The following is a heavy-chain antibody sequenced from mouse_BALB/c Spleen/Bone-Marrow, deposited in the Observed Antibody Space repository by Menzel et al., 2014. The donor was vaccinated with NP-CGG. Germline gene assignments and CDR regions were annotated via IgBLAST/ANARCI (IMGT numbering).Heavy chain of an antibody. CDR2: ISSVGSYT. V-gene: IGHV5-6*02. D-gene: IGHD4-1*01. CDR1: GFTFSNYG. CDR3: AGRGTGTGSYYFDY. Sequence: EVKLQESGGDLVKPGGSLKLSCAASGFTFSNYGMSWVRQTPDKRLEWVATISSVGSYTYYPDSVKGRFTISRDNAKNTLFLQMSSLKSEDTAMYYCAGRGTGTGSYYFDYWGQGTTLTVSS. J-gene: IGHJ2*01.